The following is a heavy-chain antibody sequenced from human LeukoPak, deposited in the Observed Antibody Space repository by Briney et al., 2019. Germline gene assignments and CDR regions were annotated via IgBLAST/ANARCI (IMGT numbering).Heavy chain of an antibody. CDR2: INAGNGNT. V-gene: IGHV1-3*01. J-gene: IGHJ4*02. D-gene: IGHD3-3*01. CDR1: GYTFTTYA. CDR3: ARADPDFPADY. Sequence: ASVKVSCKASGYTFTTYAMHWVRQAPGQRLEWMGWINAGNGNTKYSQKFQARVTITRDTSASTAYMELSRLRSDDTAVYYCARADPDFPADYWGQGTLVTVSS.